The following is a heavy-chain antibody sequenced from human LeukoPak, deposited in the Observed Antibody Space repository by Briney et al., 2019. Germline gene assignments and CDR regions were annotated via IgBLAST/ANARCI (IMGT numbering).Heavy chain of an antibody. J-gene: IGHJ1*01. CDR1: GGSIRSYY. Sequence: ETLSLTCSVSGGSIRSYYWSWFRQPPGKGLEWIGYTYHTGRTNYNPSLKSRVTISLDTSKNQFSLKVSSVTAADTAVYYCASSSGYDSAVYFPHWGQGTLLTVSS. CDR3: ASSSGYDSAVYFPH. V-gene: IGHV4-59*12. D-gene: IGHD5-12*01. CDR2: TYHTGRT.